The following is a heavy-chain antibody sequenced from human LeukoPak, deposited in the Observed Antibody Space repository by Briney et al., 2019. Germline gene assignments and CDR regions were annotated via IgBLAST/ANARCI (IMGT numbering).Heavy chain of an antibody. CDR2: IRSKAFGETA. CDR3: TRDRGSSTLGDY. Sequence: GGSLRLSCGGSGFSFISVWLNWVRQAPGKGLEWVGFIRSKAFGETAEYAASVKGRFTISRDDSKSIAYLQMNSLKTEDTAVYYCTRDRGSSTLGDYWGQGTLVTVSS. CDR1: GFSFISVW. J-gene: IGHJ4*02. V-gene: IGHV3-49*04. D-gene: IGHD7-27*01.